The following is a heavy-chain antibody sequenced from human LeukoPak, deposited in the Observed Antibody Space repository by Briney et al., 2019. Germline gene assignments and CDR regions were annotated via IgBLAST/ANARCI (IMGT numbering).Heavy chain of an antibody. CDR3: ARNLYYDNNGYYYHFDY. D-gene: IGHD3-22*01. V-gene: IGHV3-20*03. J-gene: IGHJ4*02. CDR1: GFSFYDYA. CDR2: ISWDGGSA. Sequence: GGSLRLSFAGSGFSFYDYAMSWVRQGPGKGLEWVSGISWDGGSAGYADSVKGRFTISRDNAKKSLYLQINSLRAEDTAFYYCARNLYYDNNGYYYHFDYWGQGTLVTVSS.